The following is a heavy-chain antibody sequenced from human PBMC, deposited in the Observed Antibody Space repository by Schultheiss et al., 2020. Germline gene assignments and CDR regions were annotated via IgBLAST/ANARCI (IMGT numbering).Heavy chain of an antibody. CDR1: GFTFSSYG. CDR3: ASQPHHYDFWSGYYLYYMDV. D-gene: IGHD3-3*01. CDR2: IRSKAYGGTT. V-gene: IGHV3-71*01. Sequence: ESLKISCAASGFTFSSYGMHWVRQAPGKGLEWVGFIRSKAYGGTTEYAASVKGRITISRDDSKSIAYLQMNSLRAEDTAVYYCASQPHHYDFWSGYYLYYMDVWGKGTTVTVSS. J-gene: IGHJ6*03.